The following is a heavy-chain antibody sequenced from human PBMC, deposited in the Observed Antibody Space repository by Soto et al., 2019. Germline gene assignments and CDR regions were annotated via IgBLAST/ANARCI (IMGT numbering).Heavy chain of an antibody. Sequence: EVQLVESGGGLVQPGGSLRLSCAASGFTFSSYWMSWVRQAPGKGLEWVANIKQDGSEKYYVDSVKGRFTISRYNAKNSLYLQMNSLRAEDTAVYYCARDLYDYGRESDAFDIWGQGTMVTVSS. D-gene: IGHD3-16*01. J-gene: IGHJ3*02. CDR1: GFTFSSYW. CDR2: IKQDGSEK. CDR3: ARDLYDYGRESDAFDI. V-gene: IGHV3-7*05.